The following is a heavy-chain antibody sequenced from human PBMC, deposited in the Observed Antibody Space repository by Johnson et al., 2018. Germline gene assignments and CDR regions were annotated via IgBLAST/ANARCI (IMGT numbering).Heavy chain of an antibody. V-gene: IGHV3-49*03. CDR2: IRSKAYGGTT. J-gene: IGHJ3*02. D-gene: IGHD3-22*01. CDR1: GFTFGDYA. Sequence: EVQLVESGGGLVQPGRSLRLSCTASGFTFGDYAMSWFRQAPGKGLEWVGFIRSKAYGGTTEYAASVKGRFTISRDDSKRIAYLQMKRLKTEDTAVYSCTRDPLTMIGVVTRSQAYAFDIWGQGTMVTVSS. CDR3: TRDPLTMIGVVTRSQAYAFDI.